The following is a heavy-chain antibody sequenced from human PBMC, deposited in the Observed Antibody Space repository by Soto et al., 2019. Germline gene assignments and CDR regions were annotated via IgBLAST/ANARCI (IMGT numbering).Heavy chain of an antibody. V-gene: IGHV4-34*01. CDR3: ARVGVRTILDYMDV. D-gene: IGHD3-3*01. CDR2: INHSGST. Sequence: SETLSLTCAVYGGSFSGYYWSWIRQPPGKGLEWIGEINHSGSTNYNPSLKSRVTISVDTSKNQFSLKLSPVTAADTAVYYCARVGVRTILDYMDVWGKGTTVTVSS. J-gene: IGHJ6*03. CDR1: GGSFSGYY.